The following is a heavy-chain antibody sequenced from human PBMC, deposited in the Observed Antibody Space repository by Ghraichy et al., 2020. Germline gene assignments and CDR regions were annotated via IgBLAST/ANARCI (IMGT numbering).Heavy chain of an antibody. D-gene: IGHD2-2*01. CDR3: ARTPVPAAVSLDAFDI. CDR2: IYTSGST. J-gene: IGHJ3*02. V-gene: IGHV4-61*02. CDR1: GGSISSGSYY. Sequence: SETLSLTCTVSGGSISSGSYYWSWIRQPAGKGLEWIGRIYTSGSTNYNPSLKSLVTISVDTSKNQFSLKLNSVTAADTAVYYCARTPVPAAVSLDAFDICGQGTMVTVSS.